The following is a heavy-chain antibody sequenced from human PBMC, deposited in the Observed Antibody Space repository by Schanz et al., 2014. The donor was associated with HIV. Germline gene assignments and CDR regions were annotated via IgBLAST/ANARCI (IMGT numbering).Heavy chain of an antibody. Sequence: QVQLVQSGAEVKSPGASVKVSCEASGYTFTDYYIHWVRQAPGQGLEWMGWINPNSGGTNYAQKFQGRVTISRDTSISTAYMEVSRLRSDDTAVYYCASAGFDDSSGYPDYWGQGTLVTVSS. CDR3: ASAGFDDSSGYPDY. D-gene: IGHD3-22*01. J-gene: IGHJ4*02. CDR1: GYTFTDYY. V-gene: IGHV1-2*02. CDR2: INPNSGGT.